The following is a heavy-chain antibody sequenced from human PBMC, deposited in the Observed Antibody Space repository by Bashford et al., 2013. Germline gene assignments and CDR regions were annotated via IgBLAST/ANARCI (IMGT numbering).Heavy chain of an antibody. CDR2: IYPGDSQT. D-gene: IGHD2-15*01. Sequence: WVRQPPGKGLEYMGIIYPGDSQTKYSASFQGQVIISADKSTSTAFLQWRSLKASDTAMYYCARRDSRCSRGSCNWFDPWGQGTLVTVSS. V-gene: IGHV5-51*01. CDR3: ARRDSRCSRGSCNWFDP. J-gene: IGHJ5*02.